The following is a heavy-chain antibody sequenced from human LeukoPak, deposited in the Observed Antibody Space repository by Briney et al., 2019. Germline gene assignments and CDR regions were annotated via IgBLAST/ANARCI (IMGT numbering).Heavy chain of an antibody. CDR3: ARHSHYYGSGSLIDY. V-gene: IGHV4-59*08. Sequence: KPSETLSLTCTVSGGSISSYYWSWIRQPPGKGLQWIGYIYYSGSTNYNPSLKSRVTISVDTSKNHFSLKLSSVTAADTAVYYCARHSHYYGSGSLIDYWGQGTLVTVSS. CDR2: IYYSGST. J-gene: IGHJ4*02. D-gene: IGHD3-10*01. CDR1: GGSISSYY.